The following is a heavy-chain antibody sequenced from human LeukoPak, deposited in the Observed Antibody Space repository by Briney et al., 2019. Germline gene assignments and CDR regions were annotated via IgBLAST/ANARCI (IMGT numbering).Heavy chain of an antibody. CDR3: ARSFPYGTTWYGRSDF. CDR2: IRQDGDTK. D-gene: IGHD6-13*01. CDR1: GFPFNAYW. Sequence: GGSLRLSCAASGFPFNAYWITWVRQAPGKGLEWVANIRQDGDTKYYVDSVKGRFTISRDNAMNSLYLQMNSLRAEDTAIYYCARSFPYGTTWYGRSDFWGQGTLVTVSS. J-gene: IGHJ4*02. V-gene: IGHV3-7*03.